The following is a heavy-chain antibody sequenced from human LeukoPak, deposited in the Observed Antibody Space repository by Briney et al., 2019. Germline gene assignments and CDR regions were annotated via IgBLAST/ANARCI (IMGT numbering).Heavy chain of an antibody. CDR1: GDSISSRSYY. CDR2: VSKSGST. Sequence: PSETLSLTCTVSGDSISSRSYYWAWIRQPPGKWLEWIGMVSKSGSTYHNPSLKSRVTISVDTSRNRFSLKLTSVTAADTAVFYCANLLSGYFHYWGQGTLVTVSS. V-gene: IGHV4-39*01. J-gene: IGHJ1*01. CDR3: ANLLSGYFHY.